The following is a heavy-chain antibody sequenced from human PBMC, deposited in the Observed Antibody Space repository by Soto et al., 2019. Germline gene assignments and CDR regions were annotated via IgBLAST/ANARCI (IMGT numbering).Heavy chain of an antibody. J-gene: IGHJ4*02. CDR3: ARDVNDSSGSQGFDY. V-gene: IGHV4-31*03. CDR1: GDSVSSNNYY. CDR2: IHYSGDS. D-gene: IGHD3-22*01. Sequence: LSLTCTVIGDSVSSNNYYWSWIRQRPGKGLEWIGYIHYSGDSYDNLSLTSRITMSMDVSKNQFSLNLRSVTAADTAIYYCARDVNDSSGSQGFDYWGQGTLVTVSS.